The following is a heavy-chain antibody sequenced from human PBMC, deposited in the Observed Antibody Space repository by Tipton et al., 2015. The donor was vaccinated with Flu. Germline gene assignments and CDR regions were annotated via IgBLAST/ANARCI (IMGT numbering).Heavy chain of an antibody. CDR1: GFMFRKYG. Sequence: SLRLSCVASGFMFRKYGMHWIRQAPGKGLEWVAFVRYGGKNKYHADSVRGRFTISRDDSKNTVFLQMNSLRAEDTAVYYCARTRGGYCSSTSCYADYFDFWGQGTLVTVSS. CDR2: VRYGGKNK. D-gene: IGHD2-2*01. V-gene: IGHV3-30*02. J-gene: IGHJ4*02. CDR3: ARTRGGYCSSTSCYADYFDF.